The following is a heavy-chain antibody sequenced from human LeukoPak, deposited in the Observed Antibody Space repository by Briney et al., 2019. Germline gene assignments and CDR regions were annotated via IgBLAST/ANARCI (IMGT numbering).Heavy chain of an antibody. V-gene: IGHV3-30*02. Sequence: GGSLRLSCAASGFIFSSYGMHWVRQAPGKGLEWVAFIRYDGSNKYYADSVKGRLTISRDNSKNTLYPQMNSLRVEDTAVYYCAKGYSYGSDCWGQGTLVTVSS. CDR1: GFIFSSYG. J-gene: IGHJ4*02. D-gene: IGHD5-18*01. CDR2: IRYDGSNK. CDR3: AKGYSYGSDC.